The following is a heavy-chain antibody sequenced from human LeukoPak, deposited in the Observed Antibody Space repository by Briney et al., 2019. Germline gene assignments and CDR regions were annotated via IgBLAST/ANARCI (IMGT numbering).Heavy chain of an antibody. D-gene: IGHD6-19*01. CDR1: GFTFSSYG. Sequence: GGSLRLSCAASGFTFSSYGMHWVRQAPDKGLEWVAVISYDGSNKYYADSVKGRLTISRDNSKNTLYLQMNSLRAEDTAVYYCAKVAVAGTFNNWFDPWGQGTLVTVSS. J-gene: IGHJ5*02. V-gene: IGHV3-30*18. CDR2: ISYDGSNK. CDR3: AKVAVAGTFNNWFDP.